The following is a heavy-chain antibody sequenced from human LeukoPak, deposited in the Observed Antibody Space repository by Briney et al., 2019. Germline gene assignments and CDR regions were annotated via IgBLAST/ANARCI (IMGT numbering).Heavy chain of an antibody. CDR3: AKPAYAGYYYYMDV. Sequence: GGSLRLSCAASGFTFSSYEMNWVRQAPGKGLEWVSYISTSGSTINYADSVKGRFSISRDNSKNTLYLQMNSLRVEDTAVYYCAKPAYAGYYYYMDVWGKGTTVTVSS. V-gene: IGHV3-48*03. CDR2: ISTSGSTI. D-gene: IGHD3-16*01. J-gene: IGHJ6*03. CDR1: GFTFSSYE.